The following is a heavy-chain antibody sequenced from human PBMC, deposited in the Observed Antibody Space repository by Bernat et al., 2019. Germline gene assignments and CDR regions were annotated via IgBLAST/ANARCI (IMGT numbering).Heavy chain of an antibody. CDR2: IRYDGSNK. J-gene: IGHJ4*02. Sequence: QVQLVESGGGVVQPGGSLRLSCAASGFTFSSYGMHWVRQAPGKGLEWVAFIRYDGSNKYYADSVKGRFTISRDNSKNTLYLQMNSLRAEDTAVYYCAKCSPTHWNLFDYWGQGTLVTVSS. CDR3: AKCSPTHWNLFDY. CDR1: GFTFSSYG. D-gene: IGHD1-1*01. V-gene: IGHV3-30*02.